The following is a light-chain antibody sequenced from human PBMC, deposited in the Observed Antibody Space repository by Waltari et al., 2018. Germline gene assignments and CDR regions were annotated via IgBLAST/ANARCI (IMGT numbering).Light chain of an antibody. CDR1: QSVSSY. Sequence: EIVLTQSQATLPLSPGERATPSCRASQSVSSYLAWYQQKPGQAPRLLIYDASNRATGIPARFSGSGSGTDFTLTISSLEPEDFALYYCQQRSNWPLTFGGGTKVEIK. CDR2: DAS. V-gene: IGKV3-11*01. CDR3: QQRSNWPLT. J-gene: IGKJ4*01.